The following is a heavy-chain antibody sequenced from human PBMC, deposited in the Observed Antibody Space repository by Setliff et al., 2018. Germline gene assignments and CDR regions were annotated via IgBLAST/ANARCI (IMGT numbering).Heavy chain of an antibody. D-gene: IGHD6-6*01. Sequence: SETLSLTCAAYGGTFSDYYWTRIRQPPGKGLEWIGEINHRGSTNYNPSLKSRATISIDTSKDQFSLKLISMSAADTAVYFCARGRNIAARLLDSWGQGALVTSPQ. J-gene: IGHJ4*02. CDR1: GGTFSDYY. CDR2: INHRGST. V-gene: IGHV4-34*01. CDR3: ARGRNIAARLLDS.